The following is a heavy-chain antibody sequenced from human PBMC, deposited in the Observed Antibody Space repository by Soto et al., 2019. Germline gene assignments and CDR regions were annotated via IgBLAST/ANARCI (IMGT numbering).Heavy chain of an antibody. CDR2: IYYSGST. CDR1: GGSISSYY. Sequence: PETLSLTCTVSGGSISSYYWSWIRPPPGKGLEWIGYIYYSGSTNYNPSLKSRVTISVDTSKNQFSLKLNSMTAADTAVYYCARHNYGSGSTYFDYWGQGTLVTVSS. CDR3: ARHNYGSGSTYFDY. J-gene: IGHJ4*02. V-gene: IGHV4-59*08. D-gene: IGHD3-10*01.